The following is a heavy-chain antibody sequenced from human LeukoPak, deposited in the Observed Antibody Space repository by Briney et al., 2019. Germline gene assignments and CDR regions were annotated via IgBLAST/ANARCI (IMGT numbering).Heavy chain of an antibody. Sequence: GGSLRLSCAASGFTFNNYAMSWVRQDPGKGLEWVSTISGSGDNTYYADSVKGRFNISRDNSKNTLYLQMNSLRAEDTAVYYCANDFDYWGQGTLVTVSS. J-gene: IGHJ4*02. CDR3: ANDFDY. V-gene: IGHV3-23*01. CDR1: GFTFNNYA. CDR2: ISGSGDNT.